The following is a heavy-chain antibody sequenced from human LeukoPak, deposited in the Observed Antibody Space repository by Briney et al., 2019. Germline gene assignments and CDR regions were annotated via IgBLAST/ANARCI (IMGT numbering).Heavy chain of an antibody. J-gene: IGHJ1*01. CDR3: AKGLMEYFQH. Sequence: PGGSLRLSCAASGFTFSSYAMSWVRQAAGKGLAWVSVISGSGDSTYYAASVKGRFTISRDNSKNTLYLQMNSLRAEDTAAYYCAKGLMEYFQHWGQGTLVTVSS. V-gene: IGHV3-23*01. D-gene: IGHD3-16*01. CDR1: GFTFSSYA. CDR2: ISGSGDST.